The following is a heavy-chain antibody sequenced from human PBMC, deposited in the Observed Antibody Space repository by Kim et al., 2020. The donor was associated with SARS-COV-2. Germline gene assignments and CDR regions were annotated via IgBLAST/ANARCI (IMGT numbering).Heavy chain of an antibody. CDR2: IHHGGNT. D-gene: IGHD6-19*01. V-gene: IGHV4-4*02. J-gene: IGHJ4*02. Sequence: SETLSLTCAVSGGSISSSNWWNWVRQPPGKGLEWIGEIHHGGNTNYNPSLKSRVTISVDRSKNQFSLNMNSVTAADTAVYYFARGVSSGWYSMHFDYWGQGTLVTVSS. CDR3: ARGVSSGWYSMHFDY. CDR1: GGSISSSNW.